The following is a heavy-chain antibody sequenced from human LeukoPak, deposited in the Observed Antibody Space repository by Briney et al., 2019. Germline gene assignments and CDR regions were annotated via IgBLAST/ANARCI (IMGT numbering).Heavy chain of an antibody. CDR3: ARVPKAVAGYDASDI. CDR1: GGSISSYY. J-gene: IGHJ3*02. V-gene: IGHV4-4*07. CDR2: IYTSGST. D-gene: IGHD6-19*01. Sequence: SETLSLTCTVSGGSISSYYWSWIRQPAGKGLEWIGRIYTSGSTNYNPSLKSRVTISVDTSMNQFSLKLSSVTAADTAVYYCARVPKAVAGYDASDIWGQGTMVTVSS.